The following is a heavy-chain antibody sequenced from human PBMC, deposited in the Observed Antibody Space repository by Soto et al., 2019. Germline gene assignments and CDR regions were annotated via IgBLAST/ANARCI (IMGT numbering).Heavy chain of an antibody. Sequence: SETLSLTCTVSGGSISNFYWTWIRQPPGKGLKWIGYIYNSVDTTYNPSLKSRVTISVDTSKNQFSLNLSSVTTADTAVYYCARDRRLYDYWGQGTLVTVS. J-gene: IGHJ4*02. CDR1: GGSISNFY. V-gene: IGHV4-59*01. CDR3: ARDRRLYDY. CDR2: IYNSVDT.